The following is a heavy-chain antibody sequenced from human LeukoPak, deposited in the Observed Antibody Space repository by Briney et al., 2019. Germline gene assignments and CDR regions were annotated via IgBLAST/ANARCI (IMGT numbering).Heavy chain of an antibody. D-gene: IGHD6-13*01. CDR2: IYSTGST. V-gene: IGHV4-4*07. Sequence: PSETLSLTCTATGGSISSYYWSWIRQPAGKGLEWIGRIYSTGSTNYNPSLKSRLTMSLATSQAQFPLSLRPGTAADTAVYYCARQIASAGTAGFDFWRQGALVTVSP. CDR1: GGSISSYY. CDR3: ARQIASAGTAGFDF. J-gene: IGHJ4*02.